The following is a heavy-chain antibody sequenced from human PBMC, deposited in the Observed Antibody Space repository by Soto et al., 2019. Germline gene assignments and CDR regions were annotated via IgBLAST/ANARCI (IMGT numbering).Heavy chain of an antibody. CDR3: ARDRAPEAGKYYDILTTYYYNGYYSVMDV. CDR1: GYTFTGYG. D-gene: IGHD3-9*01. V-gene: IGHV1-18*01. J-gene: IGHJ6*02. CDR2: ISGYSGNT. Sequence: QVQLVQSGAELKKPGASVKVSCRASGYTFTGYGISWVRQASGQGLEWMGWISGYSGNTKFAERLQGRVTMTTDTATRTAYMELRSLTSDDTAVDSCARDRAPEAGKYYDILTTYYYNGYYSVMDVWGQGTAVTVSS.